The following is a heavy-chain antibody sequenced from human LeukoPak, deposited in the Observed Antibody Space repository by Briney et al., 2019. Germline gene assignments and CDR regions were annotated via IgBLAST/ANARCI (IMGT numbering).Heavy chain of an antibody. CDR2: MNPNSGNT. J-gene: IGHJ4*02. Sequence: ASVKLSCKASGYTFTSFDINWVRQATGQGLEWMGWMNPNSGNTGYAQKFQGRVTMTRNTSISTAYMELSSLRSEDTAVYYCARFDHDLGIPAASLGYWGQGTLVTVSS. V-gene: IGHV1-8*01. CDR1: GYTFTSFD. D-gene: IGHD2-2*01. CDR3: ARFDHDLGIPAASLGY.